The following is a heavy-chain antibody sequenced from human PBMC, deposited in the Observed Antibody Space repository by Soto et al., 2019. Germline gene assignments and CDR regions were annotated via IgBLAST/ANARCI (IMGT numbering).Heavy chain of an antibody. D-gene: IGHD2-15*01. CDR2: ISYDGSNK. CDR1: GFTFSSYA. V-gene: IGHV3-30-3*01. CDR3: ARVVGGMDV. Sequence: QVQLVESGGGVVQPGRSLRLSCAASGFTFSSYAMHWVRQAPGKGLKWVAVISYDGSNKYYADSVKGRFTISRDNSKNTLYLQMNSLRAEDTAVYYCARVVGGMDVWGQGTTVTVSS. J-gene: IGHJ6*02.